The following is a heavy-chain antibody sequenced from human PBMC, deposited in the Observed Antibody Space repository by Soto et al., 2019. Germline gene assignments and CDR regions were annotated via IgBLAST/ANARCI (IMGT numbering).Heavy chain of an antibody. D-gene: IGHD3-16*01. V-gene: IGHV4-30-2*01. CDR1: GGSISSGGYS. CDR3: AREGGEGLVDS. CDR2: IYHSGST. Sequence: QLQLQESGSGLVKPSQTLSLTCAVSGGSISSGGYSWSWIRQPPGKGLEWIGYIYHSGSTYYNPSLTSXXTXAXXRSQNQFSLKLSSVTAADTAVYYCAREGGEGLVDSWGQGTLVTVSS. J-gene: IGHJ4*02.